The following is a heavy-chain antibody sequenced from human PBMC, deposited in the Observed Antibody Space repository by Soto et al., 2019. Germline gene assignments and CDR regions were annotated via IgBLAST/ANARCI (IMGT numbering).Heavy chain of an antibody. V-gene: IGHV1-18*04. CDR2: ISAYNGNT. Sequence: QVQLVQSGAEVKKPGASVKVSCKASGYTFTSYGISWVRQAPGQGLEWMGWISAYNGNTNYAQKIQGRVTMTTDTSTSTAYMEVRSLRADDTAVYYCARDCPLWGYDFWSGYPERNWFDPWGQGTLVTVCS. D-gene: IGHD3-3*01. J-gene: IGHJ5*02. CDR1: GYTFTSYG. CDR3: ARDCPLWGYDFWSGYPERNWFDP.